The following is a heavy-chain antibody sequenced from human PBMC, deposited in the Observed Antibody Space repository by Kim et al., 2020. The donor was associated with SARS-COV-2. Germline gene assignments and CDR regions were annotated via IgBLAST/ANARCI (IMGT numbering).Heavy chain of an antibody. J-gene: IGHJ4*02. CDR2: ISSSSSYI. V-gene: IGHV3-21*01. CDR1: GFTFSSYS. Sequence: GGSLRLSCAASGFTFSSYSMNWVRQAPGKGLEWVSSISSSSSYIYYADSVKGRFTISRDNAKNSLYLQMNSLRAEDTAVYYCARDIGYGDTSDYWGQGTLVTVSS. D-gene: IGHD5-12*01. CDR3: ARDIGYGDTSDY.